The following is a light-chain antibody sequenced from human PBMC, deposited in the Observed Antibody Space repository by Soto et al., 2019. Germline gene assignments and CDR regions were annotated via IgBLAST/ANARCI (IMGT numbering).Light chain of an antibody. V-gene: IGLV1-51*02. Sequence: QSVLTQPPSVSAAPGQTVTISCSGSSSNIGNNYVSWYQHLPGTAPRLLIFENNKRRSGIPDRFSGSKSGTSATLTITGLQTGDEADYYCGTWDITLNINWVFGGGTKLTVL. J-gene: IGLJ3*02. CDR3: GTWDITLNINWV. CDR1: SSNIGNNY. CDR2: ENN.